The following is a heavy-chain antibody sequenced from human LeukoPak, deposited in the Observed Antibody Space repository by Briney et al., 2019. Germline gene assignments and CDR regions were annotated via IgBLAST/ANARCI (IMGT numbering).Heavy chain of an antibody. V-gene: IGHV3-7*01. CDR3: ARAPYHYGSGSDAFDI. J-gene: IGHJ3*02. D-gene: IGHD3-10*01. CDR2: IKQDGSEK. Sequence: GGSLRLSCAASGFTFSSYWMSWVRQAPGKGLEWVANIKQDGSEKYYVDSVKGRFTISRDNAKNSLYLQMNSLRAEDTAVYYCARAPYHYGSGSDAFDIWGQGTMVTVSS. CDR1: GFTFSSYW.